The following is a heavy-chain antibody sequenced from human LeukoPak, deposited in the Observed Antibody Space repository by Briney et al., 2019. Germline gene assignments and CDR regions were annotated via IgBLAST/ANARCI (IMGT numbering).Heavy chain of an antibody. CDR1: GGSMSPYY. CDR2: IYTSGST. D-gene: IGHD2-15*01. J-gene: IGHJ5*02. Sequence: SETLSLTCTVSGGSMSPYYWSWIRQPPGKGLEWIGYIYTSGSTNYNPSLKSRATISVDTSKNQFSLKLSSVTAADTAVYYCGRLPRYCSGGSCYFRWFDPWGQGTLVTVSS. CDR3: GRLPRYCSGGSCYFRWFDP. V-gene: IGHV4-4*09.